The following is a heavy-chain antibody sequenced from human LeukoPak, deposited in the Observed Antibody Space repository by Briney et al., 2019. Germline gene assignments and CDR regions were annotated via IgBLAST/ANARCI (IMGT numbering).Heavy chain of an antibody. CDR2: MYHSGST. CDR3: ARLAPGDGSSWYYYYYYMDV. CDR1: GYSITSDYY. V-gene: IGHV4-38-2*02. Sequence: KSSETLSLTCTVSGYSITSDYYWGWIRQPPGKGLEWIGAMYHSGSTYYNPSLKSRVTISVDTSKNQFSLKLSSVTAADTAVYYCARLAPGDGSSWYYYYYYMDVWGKGTTVTVSS. J-gene: IGHJ6*03. D-gene: IGHD6-13*01.